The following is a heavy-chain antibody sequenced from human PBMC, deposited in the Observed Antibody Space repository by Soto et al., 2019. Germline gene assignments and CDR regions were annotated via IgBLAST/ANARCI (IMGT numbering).Heavy chain of an antibody. V-gene: IGHV2-5*02. J-gene: IGHJ4*02. CDR2: IYWDDDK. Sequence: VSGPTLVNPTQTLTLTCTFSGFSLNTSGVGVGWIRQPPGKALEWLALIYWDDDKRSSPSLKSRLTITRDTSKNQVVLRMTNMDPVDTATYYCAHHPYDTSGYLLEYWGQGILVTVSS. D-gene: IGHD3-22*01. CDR1: GFSLNTSGVG. CDR3: AHHPYDTSGYLLEY.